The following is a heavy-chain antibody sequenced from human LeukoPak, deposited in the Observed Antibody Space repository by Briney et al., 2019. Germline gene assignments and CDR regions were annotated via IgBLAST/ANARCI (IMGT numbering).Heavy chain of an antibody. V-gene: IGHV3-30-3*01. J-gene: IGHJ4*02. CDR1: GFTFSSYA. CDR3: ARGVEATWGFDY. D-gene: IGHD1-26*01. CDR2: ISYDGSNK. Sequence: GGSLRLSCAASGFTFSSYAMHWVRQAPGKGLEWVAVISYDGSNKYYADSVKGRFTISRDNSKNTLYLQMNSLRAGDTAVYYCARGVEATWGFDYWGQGTLVTVSS.